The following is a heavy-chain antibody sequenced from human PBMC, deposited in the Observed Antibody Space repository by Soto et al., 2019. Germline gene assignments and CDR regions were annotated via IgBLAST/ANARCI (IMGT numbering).Heavy chain of an antibody. J-gene: IGHJ3*02. CDR2: ISWDGGST. V-gene: IGHV3-43*01. CDR1: GFTFDDYT. CDR3: AKDLGEHYYDSSWPEDAFDI. Sequence: PGESLKISCAASGFTFDDYTMHWVRQAPGKGLEWVSLISWDGGSTYYADSVKGRFTISRDNSKNSLYLQMNSLRTEDTALYYCAKDLGEHYYDSSWPEDAFDIWGQGTMVTVSS. D-gene: IGHD3-22*01.